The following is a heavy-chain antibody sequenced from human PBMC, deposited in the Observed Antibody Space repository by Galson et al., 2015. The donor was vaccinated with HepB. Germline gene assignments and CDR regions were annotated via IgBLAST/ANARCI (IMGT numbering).Heavy chain of an antibody. CDR1: GFTFSSYW. J-gene: IGHJ4*02. CDR3: ARAAPYSGYDWGY. CDR2: IKQDGSEK. D-gene: IGHD5-12*01. Sequence: SLRLSCAASGFTFSSYWMSWVRQAPGKGLEWVANIKQDGSEKYYVDSVKSRFTISRDNAKNSLYLQMNSLRAEDTAVYYCARAAPYSGYDWGYWGQGTLVTVSS. V-gene: IGHV3-7*03.